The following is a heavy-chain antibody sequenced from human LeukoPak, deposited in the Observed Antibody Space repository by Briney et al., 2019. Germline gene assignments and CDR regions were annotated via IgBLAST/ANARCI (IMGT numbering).Heavy chain of an antibody. CDR3: AREGSAAGLPDY. J-gene: IGHJ4*02. CDR1: GGSISGDH. CDR2: IYYSGNT. D-gene: IGHD6-13*01. Sequence: TSETLSLTCTVSGGSISGDHWNWIRQPPGKGLEWIGYIYYSGNTNYNPSLKSRVTISVDTSKSQFSLKLSSVTAADTAVYYCAREGSAAGLPDYWGQGTLVTVSS. V-gene: IGHV4-59*01.